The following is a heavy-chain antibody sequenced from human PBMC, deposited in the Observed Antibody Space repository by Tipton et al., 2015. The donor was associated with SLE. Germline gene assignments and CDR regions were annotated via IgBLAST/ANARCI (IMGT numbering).Heavy chain of an antibody. CDR1: GGSFSGYY. D-gene: IGHD3-10*01. J-gene: IGHJ4*02. Sequence: TLSLTCAVYGGSFSGYYWSWIRQPPGKGLEWIGEINHSGSTNYNPSLKSRVTISVHTSKNQFSLKLSSVTAADTAVYYCASLRTEYYYGSRADYWGQGTLVTVSS. CDR2: INHSGST. CDR3: ASLRTEYYYGSRADY. V-gene: IGHV4-34*01.